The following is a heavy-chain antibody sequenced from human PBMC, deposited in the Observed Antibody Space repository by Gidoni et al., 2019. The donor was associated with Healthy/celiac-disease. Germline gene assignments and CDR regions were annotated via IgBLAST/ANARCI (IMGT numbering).Heavy chain of an antibody. CDR2: IWYDGSNK. Sequence: QVQLVESGGGVVQPGRSLRLSCAASGFTFSSYGMHWVRQAPGKGLEWVAVIWYDGSNKYYADSVKGRFTISRDNSKNTLYLQMNSLRAEDTAVYYCAGSSTYYYYYMDVWGKGTTVTVSS. V-gene: IGHV3-33*01. D-gene: IGHD6-19*01. CDR3: AGSSTYYYYYMDV. CDR1: GFTFSSYG. J-gene: IGHJ6*03.